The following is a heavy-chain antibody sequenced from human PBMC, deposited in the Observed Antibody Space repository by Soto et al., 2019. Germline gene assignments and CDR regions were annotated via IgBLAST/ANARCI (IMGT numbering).Heavy chain of an antibody. D-gene: IGHD1-26*01. CDR2: ISSSSSTI. CDR3: ASRSGSYTYDAFDI. Sequence: GGSLRLACAASGFSFSIYNMNWVRQAPGKGLEWVSHISSSSSTIYYADSVKGRFTISRDNAKNSLYLQMNSLGEEDTAVYYCASRSGSYTYDAFDIWGQGTMVT. J-gene: IGHJ3*02. V-gene: IGHV3-48*02. CDR1: GFSFSIYN.